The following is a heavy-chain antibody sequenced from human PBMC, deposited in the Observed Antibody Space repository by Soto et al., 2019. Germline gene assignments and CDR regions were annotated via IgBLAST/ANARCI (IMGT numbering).Heavy chain of an antibody. CDR3: AGRLTTAASLDY. D-gene: IGHD3-16*01. CDR2: VHGGGST. V-gene: IGHV3-53*01. J-gene: IGHJ4*02. CDR1: GFTVSNNH. Sequence: VQLVESGGGLIQPGGSLRLSCAASGFTVSNNHMTWVRQAAGKGLELVSFVHGGGSTSYADSVKGRFTISRDNSKNTLQLQMDSLRAEDTDIYYCAGRLTTAASLDYWGRGTLVTVSS.